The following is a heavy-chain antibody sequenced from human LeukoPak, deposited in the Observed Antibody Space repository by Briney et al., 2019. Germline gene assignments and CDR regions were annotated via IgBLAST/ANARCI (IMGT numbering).Heavy chain of an antibody. D-gene: IGHD2-2*01. CDR1: GYTFTGYD. V-gene: IGHV1-2*02. CDR2: INPNSGGT. J-gene: IGHJ5*02. CDR3: ARDYSFSPAAARSCWFDP. Sequence: ASVKVSCKASGYTFTGYDMHWVRQAPGQGLEWMGWINPNSGGTNYAQKFQGRVTMTRDTSISTAYMELSRLRSDDTAVYYCARDYSFSPAAARSCWFDPWGQGTLVTVSS.